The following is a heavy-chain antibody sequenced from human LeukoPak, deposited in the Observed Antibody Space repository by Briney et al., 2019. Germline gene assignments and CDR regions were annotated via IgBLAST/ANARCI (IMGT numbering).Heavy chain of an antibody. CDR1: GFTSSAYD. J-gene: IGHJ4*02. CDR2: SGTVGDT. D-gene: IGHD2-2*01. V-gene: IGHV3-13*04. CDR3: VRAAMPYIINGRRFDY. Sequence: GGSLRLSCAASGFTSSAYDMHWVRQITGGGLEWVSTSGTVGDTFHSDSVKGRFTISRENAENSVHLQMNSLRVEDSAIYFCVRAAMPYIINGRRFDYWGQGTLVTVSS.